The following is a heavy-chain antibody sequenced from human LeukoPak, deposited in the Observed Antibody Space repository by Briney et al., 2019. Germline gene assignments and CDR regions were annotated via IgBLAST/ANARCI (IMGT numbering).Heavy chain of an antibody. CDR2: IYYSGST. CDR1: GDSISSSSYY. J-gene: IGHJ4*02. D-gene: IGHD1-26*01. CDR3: ARQEKRELAYYFDY. Sequence: SETLSLTCTVSGDSISSSSYYWGWIRQPPGKGLEWIGSIYYSGSTYYNPSLKSRVTISVDTSKNQFSLKLSSVTAADTAVYYCARQEKRELAYYFDYLGQGTLVTVSS. V-gene: IGHV4-39*01.